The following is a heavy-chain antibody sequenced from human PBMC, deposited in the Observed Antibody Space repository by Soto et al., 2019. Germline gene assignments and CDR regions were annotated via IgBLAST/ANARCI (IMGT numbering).Heavy chain of an antibody. CDR1: GYSFTSYA. Sequence: QVQLVQSGAEVKKPGASVKVSCKASGYSFTSYAMHWVRQAPGQRLEWMGWINAGNGKTKYSQKFQGRVTITRDTSASTAYMELSSLRSEDTAVYYCARDDWNDVSGNFDYWGQGTLVTVSS. CDR3: ARDDWNDVSGNFDY. CDR2: INAGNGKT. J-gene: IGHJ4*02. D-gene: IGHD1-1*01. V-gene: IGHV1-3*01.